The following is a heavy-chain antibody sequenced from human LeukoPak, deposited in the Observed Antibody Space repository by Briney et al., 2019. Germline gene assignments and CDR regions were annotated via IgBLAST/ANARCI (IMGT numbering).Heavy chain of an antibody. CDR1: GGSISSSSYY. V-gene: IGHV4-39*07. CDR2: VSYSGST. D-gene: IGHD5-18*01. Sequence: SETLSLTCTVSGGSISSSSYYWGWIRQPPGKGLEWIGSVSYSGSTYYNPSLKARVTISVDTSKNQFSLKLSSVTAADTAVYYCARDRPRLRGYSYGYYYYMDVWGKGTTVTISS. J-gene: IGHJ6*03. CDR3: ARDRPRLRGYSYGYYYYMDV.